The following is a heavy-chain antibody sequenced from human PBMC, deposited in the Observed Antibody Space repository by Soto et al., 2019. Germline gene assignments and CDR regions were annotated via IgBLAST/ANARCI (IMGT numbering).Heavy chain of an antibody. CDR1: GYRFSSYW. J-gene: IGHJ4*02. V-gene: IGHV5-51*01. CDR3: ARQPGIAARSY. CDR2: IYPGDSDT. Sequence: GESLKISCQTSGYRFSSYWIGWVRQMPGKGLEWMGIIYPGDSDTRYSPSFQGQVTISADKSISTAYLQWSSLKASDTAMYYCARQPGIAARSYWGQGTLVTVSS. D-gene: IGHD6-6*01.